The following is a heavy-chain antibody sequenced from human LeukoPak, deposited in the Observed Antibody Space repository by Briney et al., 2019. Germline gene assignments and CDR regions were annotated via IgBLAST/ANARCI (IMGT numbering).Heavy chain of an antibody. J-gene: IGHJ4*02. Sequence: SETLSLTCTVSGGSISSYYWSWIRQPAGKGLEWIGRIYTSGSTNYNPSLKSRVTISVDTSKNQFSLKLSSVTAADTAVYYCARRHYGSGSYYFDYWGQGTLVTVSS. CDR3: ARRHYGSGSYYFDY. CDR2: IYTSGST. CDR1: GGSISSYY. V-gene: IGHV4-4*07. D-gene: IGHD3-10*01.